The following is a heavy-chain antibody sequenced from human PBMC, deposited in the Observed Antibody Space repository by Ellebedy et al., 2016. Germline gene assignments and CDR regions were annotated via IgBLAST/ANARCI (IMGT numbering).Heavy chain of an antibody. CDR3: AGEYYDILTGFSSDY. Sequence: GSLRLXXTVSGDSIISSSHYWGWIRQPPGKGLEWIANVYYSGYTYYNPSLKSRVTISVDTSKNQFSLKLSSVTAADTAVYYCAGEYYDILTGFSSDYWGQGTLVTVSS. D-gene: IGHD3-9*01. CDR1: GDSIISSSHY. CDR2: VYYSGYT. J-gene: IGHJ4*02. V-gene: IGHV4-39*07.